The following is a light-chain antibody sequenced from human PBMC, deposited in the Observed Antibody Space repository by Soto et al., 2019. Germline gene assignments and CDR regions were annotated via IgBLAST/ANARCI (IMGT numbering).Light chain of an antibody. CDR1: SSDVGGYNY. CDR3: CSYAGSYSYV. Sequence: QSVLTQPRSVSGSPGQSVTISCTGTSSDVGGYNYVSWYQQHPGKAPKLMIYDVSKRPSGVLDRFSGSKSGNTASLTISRLQAEDEADYYCCSYAGSYSYVFGTGTKLTVL. CDR2: DVS. V-gene: IGLV2-11*01. J-gene: IGLJ1*01.